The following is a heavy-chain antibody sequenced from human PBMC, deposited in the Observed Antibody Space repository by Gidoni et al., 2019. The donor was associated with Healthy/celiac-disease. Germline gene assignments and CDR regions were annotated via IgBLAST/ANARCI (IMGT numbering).Heavy chain of an antibody. CDR3: ARGFWFDP. Sequence: EVQLVESGGGLVQPGGSLRLSCAASGFTFSSYSMNWVRQAPGKGLEWVSYIISSSSTIYYADSVKGRFTIYIDNAKNSLYLQMNSLRDEETAVYYCARGFWFDPWGQGTLVTVSS. CDR2: IISSSSTI. J-gene: IGHJ5*02. V-gene: IGHV3-48*02. CDR1: GFTFSSYS.